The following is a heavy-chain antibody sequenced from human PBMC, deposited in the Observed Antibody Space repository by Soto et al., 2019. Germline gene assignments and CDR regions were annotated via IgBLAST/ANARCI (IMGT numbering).Heavy chain of an antibody. Sequence: PGGSLRLSCATSGLTFSNYAMSWVRQAPGGGLEWVSSMSGSSSTTYYADSVRGRFTISRDRSKSTLYLQMSSQRAEETALYYCAKNQERELPRVIDFWGQGTLVTVSS. D-gene: IGHD1-7*01. J-gene: IGHJ4*02. CDR3: AKNQERELPRVIDF. CDR1: GLTFSNYA. CDR2: MSGSSSTT. V-gene: IGHV3-23*01.